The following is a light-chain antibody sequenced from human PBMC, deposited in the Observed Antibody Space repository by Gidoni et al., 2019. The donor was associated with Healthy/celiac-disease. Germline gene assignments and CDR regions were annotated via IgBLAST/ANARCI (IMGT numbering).Light chain of an antibody. V-gene: IGKV3-20*01. CDR1: QSVSSSY. CDR3: QQYQGT. CDR2: GAS. Sequence: EIVLTQSPGTLSLSPGERATLSCRASQSVSSSYLAWYQQKPGQAPRLLIYGASSRATGIPDSFSGSGSGTDFTLTISRLEPEDFAVYYCQQYQGTFGGGTKVEIK. J-gene: IGKJ4*01.